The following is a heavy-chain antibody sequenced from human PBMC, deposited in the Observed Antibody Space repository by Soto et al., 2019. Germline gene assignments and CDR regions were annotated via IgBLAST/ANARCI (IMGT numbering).Heavy chain of an antibody. CDR3: ASVAPVTKWESH. D-gene: IGHD4-17*01. CDR1: GGSLTSGSYY. Sequence: QVQLQESGPGLVKPSETLSLTCTVSGGSLTSGSYYWSWIRQPTGKGLEWIGNIYYSGSTNYNPSLNSRVTISVDTSKSPFSLELSPVTAADTAVYFCASVAPVTKWESHSGQGTLVTVSS. CDR2: IYYSGST. V-gene: IGHV4-61*01. J-gene: IGHJ4*02.